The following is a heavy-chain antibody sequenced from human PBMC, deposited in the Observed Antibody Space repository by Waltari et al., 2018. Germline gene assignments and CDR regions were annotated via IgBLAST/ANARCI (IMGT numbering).Heavy chain of an antibody. Sequence: QVQLQESGPGLVKPSETLSLTCAVSGYSISSGYYWGWIRQPPGKGLEWIGSIYHSGSTYYNPSLKSRVTISVDTSKNQCSLKLSSVTAADTAVYYCARHFWSGSVYFDYWGQGTLVTVSS. J-gene: IGHJ4*02. CDR1: GYSISSGYY. D-gene: IGHD3-3*02. V-gene: IGHV4-38-2*01. CDR2: IYHSGST. CDR3: ARHFWSGSVYFDY.